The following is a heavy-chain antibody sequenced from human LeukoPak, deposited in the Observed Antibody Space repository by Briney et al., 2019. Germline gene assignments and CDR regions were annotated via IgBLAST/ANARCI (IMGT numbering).Heavy chain of an antibody. D-gene: IGHD2-2*01. CDR3: ARERYFCSSTSRNNWFDP. CDR1: GGSISSGGYY. CDR2: IYYSGST. J-gene: IGHJ5*02. V-gene: IGHV4-31*03. Sequence: SETLSLTCTVSGGSISSGGYYWSWIRQHPGKGLEWIGYIYYSGSTYYNPSLKSRVTISVDTSKNQFSLKLSSVTAADTAVYYCARERYFCSSTSRNNWFDPWGQGTLVTVSS.